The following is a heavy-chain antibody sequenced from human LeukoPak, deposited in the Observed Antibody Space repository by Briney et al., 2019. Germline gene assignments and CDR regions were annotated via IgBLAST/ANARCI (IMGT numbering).Heavy chain of an antibody. CDR1: GGSISSSHW. J-gene: IGHJ4*02. CDR2: IYHSGST. V-gene: IGHV4-4*02. Sequence: SETLSLTCAVSGGSISSSHWWSWVRSPPGKGLEWIGEIYHSGSTNYNPSLKSRVTISVDKSKNQFSLKLSSVTAADTAVYYCARSSGWYRANDYWGQGTLVTVSS. D-gene: IGHD6-19*01. CDR3: ARSSGWYRANDY.